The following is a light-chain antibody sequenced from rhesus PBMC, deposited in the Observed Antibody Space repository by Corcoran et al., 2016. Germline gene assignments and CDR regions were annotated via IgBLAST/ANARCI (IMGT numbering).Light chain of an antibody. CDR3: LQGYSTPPT. Sequence: DIQMTQSPSSLSASVGDRVTITCRASQGISDYLSWYQQKPGKAPKRLIYAASSLESGVPSRFSGSGSGTEITLTIRSLQPEDFAAYYCLQGYSTPPTFGQGTKVEIK. CDR1: QGISDY. J-gene: IGKJ1*01. V-gene: IGKV1-36*02. CDR2: AAS.